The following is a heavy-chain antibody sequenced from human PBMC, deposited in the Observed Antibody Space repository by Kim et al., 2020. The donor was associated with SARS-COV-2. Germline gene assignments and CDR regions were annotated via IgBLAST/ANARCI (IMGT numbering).Heavy chain of an antibody. CDR2: IYYSGST. J-gene: IGHJ5*02. CDR1: GGSISSGGYY. CDR3: ARDLNYYGSGKGAGWFAP. V-gene: IGHV4-31*03. Sequence: SETLSLTCTVSGGSISSGGYYWSWIRQHPGKGLEWIGYIYYSGSTYYNPSLKSRVTISVDTFKNQFSLKLSSVTAADTAVYYCARDLNYYGSGKGAGWFAPWGQETLVTVSS. D-gene: IGHD3-10*01.